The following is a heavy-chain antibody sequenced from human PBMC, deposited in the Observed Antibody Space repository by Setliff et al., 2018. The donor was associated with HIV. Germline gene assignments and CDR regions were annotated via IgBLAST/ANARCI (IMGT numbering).Heavy chain of an antibody. Sequence: SGPTLVNPTQTLKLTCTFSGFSLTTSGMSVSWIRQPPGKALEWLARIDWDDDKYHSTSLKTRLTISKDTSKNQVVLTMTNMDPVDTATYFCARTTIAVAATEAFDIWGQGTMVTVSS. CDR2: IDWDDDK. V-gene: IGHV2-70*11. D-gene: IGHD6-19*01. CDR3: ARTTIAVAATEAFDI. CDR1: GFSLTTSGMS. J-gene: IGHJ3*02.